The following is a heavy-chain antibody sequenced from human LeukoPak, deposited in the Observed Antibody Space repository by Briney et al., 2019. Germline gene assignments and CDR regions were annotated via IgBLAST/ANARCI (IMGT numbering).Heavy chain of an antibody. Sequence: SVKVSCKASGGTFSSYAISWVRQAPGQGLEWMGRIIPILGIANYAQKFQGRVTITADKSTSTAYMELSSLRSEDTAVYYCARDAAGSFGELYRPIGWFDPWGQGTLVTVSS. D-gene: IGHD3-10*01. CDR2: IIPILGIA. CDR3: ARDAAGSFGELYRPIGWFDP. V-gene: IGHV1-69*04. CDR1: GGTFSSYA. J-gene: IGHJ5*02.